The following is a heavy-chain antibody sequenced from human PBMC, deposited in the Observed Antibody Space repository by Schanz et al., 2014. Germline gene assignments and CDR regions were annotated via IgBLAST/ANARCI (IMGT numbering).Heavy chain of an antibody. V-gene: IGHV3-30*04. J-gene: IGHJ4*02. CDR1: GFPFRSYV. CDR2: ISYDGNNQ. CDR3: AKDLPAVAVAPLMTGLYDS. D-gene: IGHD6-19*01. Sequence: QLQLVESGGGVVQPGRSLRLSCAASGFPFRSYVMHWVRQAPGKGLEWVAFISYDGNNQYYADSVKGRFTISRDNSKNTLYLQMNSLRAEDTAVYHCAKDLPAVAVAPLMTGLYDSWGQGTLVTVSS.